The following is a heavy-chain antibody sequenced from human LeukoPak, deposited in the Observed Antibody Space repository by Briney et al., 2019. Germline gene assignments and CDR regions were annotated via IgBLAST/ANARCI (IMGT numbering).Heavy chain of an antibody. Sequence: SETLSLTCTVSGGSISSYYWSWIRQPAGRGLEWIGRIYTSGSTNYNPSLKSRVTMSVDTSKNQFSLKLNSVTAADTAVYYCARVAMSSGWYGCFDLWGRGTMVTVSS. CDR2: IYTSGST. D-gene: IGHD6-19*01. CDR3: ARVAMSSGWYGCFDL. J-gene: IGHJ2*01. V-gene: IGHV4-4*07. CDR1: GGSISSYY.